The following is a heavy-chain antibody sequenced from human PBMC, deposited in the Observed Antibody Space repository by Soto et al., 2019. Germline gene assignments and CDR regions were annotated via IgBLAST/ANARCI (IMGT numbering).Heavy chain of an antibody. Sequence: ASVKVSCKASGYSFTTYDINWVRQATGQGLEWMGWMNPKSGKTGYAQKFQGRVTMTRNTPISTAYMEVSSLRSEDTAVYYCARALPSDYGREIFYYYGMDVWGQGTTVTVSS. CDR3: ARALPSDYGREIFYYYGMDV. J-gene: IGHJ6*02. CDR2: MNPKSGKT. CDR1: GYSFTTYD. D-gene: IGHD4-17*01. V-gene: IGHV1-8*01.